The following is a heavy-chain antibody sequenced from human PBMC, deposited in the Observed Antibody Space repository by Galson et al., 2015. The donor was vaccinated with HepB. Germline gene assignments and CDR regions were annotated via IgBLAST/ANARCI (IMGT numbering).Heavy chain of an antibody. J-gene: IGHJ3*01. CDR2: ISSRRGTT. V-gene: IGHV3-48*02. CDR3: ARGRGYGDLDVTLGDAFEL. Sequence: SLRLSCAASGFTFSIYRMNWVRQAPGKGLEWVSYISSRRGTTYYADSVKGRFTISRDNVKNSLYLQMSSLRDEDTAVYYCARGRGYGDLDVTLGDAFELWGQGTMVTVSS. CDR1: GFTFSIYR. D-gene: IGHD4-17*01.